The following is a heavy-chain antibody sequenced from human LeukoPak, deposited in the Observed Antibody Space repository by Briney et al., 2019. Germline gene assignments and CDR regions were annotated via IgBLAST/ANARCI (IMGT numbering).Heavy chain of an antibody. CDR3: ARVGTTPPYYYGMDV. CDR1: GFTVSSNY. J-gene: IGHJ6*02. D-gene: IGHD1-26*01. V-gene: IGHV3-53*04. CDR2: IYSGGST. Sequence: GGSLRLSCAASGFTVSSNYMSWVRQAPGKGLEWVSVIYSGGSTYYADSVKGRVTISRHNSKNTLYLQMNSMRAEDAAVYYCARVGTTPPYYYGMDVWGQGTTVTVSS.